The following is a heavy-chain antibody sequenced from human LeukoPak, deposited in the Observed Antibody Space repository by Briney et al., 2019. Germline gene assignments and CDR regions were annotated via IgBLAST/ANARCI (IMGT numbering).Heavy chain of an antibody. CDR1: GGSISSYY. CDR2: IYYSGST. D-gene: IGHD6-19*01. J-gene: IGHJ3*02. CDR3: ARVRWQWLVQSNAFDI. V-gene: IGHV4-59*01. Sequence: PSETLSLTCTVSGGSISSYYWSWIRQPPGKGLEWIGYIYYSGSTNYNPSLKSRVTISVDTSKNQFSLKLSSVTAADTAVYYCARVRWQWLVQSNAFDIWGQGTMVTVSS.